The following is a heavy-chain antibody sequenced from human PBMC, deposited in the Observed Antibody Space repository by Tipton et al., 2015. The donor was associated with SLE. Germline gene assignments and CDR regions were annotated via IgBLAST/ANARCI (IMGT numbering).Heavy chain of an antibody. D-gene: IGHD6-19*01. CDR3: AKGTTYSSGWYDAFEI. Sequence: SLRLSCAASGFTFSSYSLNWVRQAPGKGLEWVSSISSSSSYIYYADSVKGRFTISRDNAKNSLYLQMNSLRAEDTAVYYCAKGTTYSSGWYDAFEIWGQGTMVTVSS. V-gene: IGHV3-21*03. J-gene: IGHJ3*02. CDR1: GFTFSSYS. CDR2: ISSSSSYI.